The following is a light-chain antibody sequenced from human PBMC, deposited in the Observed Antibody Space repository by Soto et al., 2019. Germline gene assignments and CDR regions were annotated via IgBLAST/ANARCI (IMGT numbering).Light chain of an antibody. Sequence: QSVLTQPASVSGSPGQSITISCTGTSSDVGSYKFVSWYQQHPGKAPKLMISEVSKRPSGVSDRFSGSKSGNTASLTISGLQAEDEADYYCCSYAGSSTFVVFGGGTKLTVL. CDR2: EVS. CDR1: SSDVGSYKF. J-gene: IGLJ2*01. V-gene: IGLV2-23*02. CDR3: CSYAGSSTFVV.